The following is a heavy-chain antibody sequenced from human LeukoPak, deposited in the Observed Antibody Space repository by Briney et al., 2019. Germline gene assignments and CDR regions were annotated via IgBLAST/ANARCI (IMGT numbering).Heavy chain of an antibody. CDR3: AKPSGSGVDY. CDR1: GFSFSSHD. D-gene: IGHD1-26*01. CDR2: IRYDGSHE. Sequence: GGSLRLSCAASGFSFSSHDMHWVRQAPGKGLEWVAFIRYDGSHEYYADSVKGRFTISRDNSKNTLYLQMNSVRSEDTALYYCAKPSGSGVDYWGQGTRITVSS. V-gene: IGHV3-30*02. J-gene: IGHJ4*01.